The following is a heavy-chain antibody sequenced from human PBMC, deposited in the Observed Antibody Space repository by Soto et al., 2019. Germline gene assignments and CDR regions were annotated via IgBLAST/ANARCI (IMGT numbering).Heavy chain of an antibody. D-gene: IGHD3-22*01. V-gene: IGHV1-58*01. Sequence: ASVKVTCKASGFTFTSSAVQWVRQARGQRLEWIGWIVVGSGNTNYAQKFQERVTITRDMSTSTAYMELSSLRSEDTAVYYCAALTYYYGSSGYYDDYWGQGTLVTVSS. CDR3: AALTYYYGSSGYYDDY. CDR2: IVVGSGNT. J-gene: IGHJ4*01. CDR1: GFTFTSSA.